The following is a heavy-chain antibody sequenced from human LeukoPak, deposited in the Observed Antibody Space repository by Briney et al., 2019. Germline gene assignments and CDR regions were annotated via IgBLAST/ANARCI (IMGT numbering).Heavy chain of an antibody. J-gene: IGHJ4*02. CDR1: GFTFSSYS. V-gene: IGHV3-48*04. D-gene: IGHD3-10*01. CDR3: ARDTTMVRGVLAEFDY. CDR2: ISRSSSNI. Sequence: GGSLRLSCAATGFTFSSYSMNWVRQAPGKGLEWVPYISRSSSNIYYADSVKGRFTISRDNAKNSLYLQMNSLRAEDTAVYYCARDTTMVRGVLAEFDYWGQGTLVTVSS.